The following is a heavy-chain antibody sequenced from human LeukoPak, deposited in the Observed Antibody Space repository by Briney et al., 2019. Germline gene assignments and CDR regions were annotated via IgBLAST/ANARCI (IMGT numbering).Heavy chain of an antibody. CDR1: GGSISSGGYY. CDR2: IYHSGST. D-gene: IGHD3-3*01. Sequence: SETLSLTCTVSGGSISSGGYYWSWIRQPPGKGLEWIGYIYHSGSTYYNPSLKSRVTISVDRSKNQFSLKLSSVTAADTAVYYCARGYYDFRSGYLGGVSIYWFDPWGQGTLVTVSS. J-gene: IGHJ5*02. V-gene: IGHV4-30-2*01. CDR3: ARGYYDFRSGYLGGVSIYWFDP.